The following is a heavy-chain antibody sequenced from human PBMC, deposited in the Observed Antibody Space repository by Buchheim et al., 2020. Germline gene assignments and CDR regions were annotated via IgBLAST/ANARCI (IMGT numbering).Heavy chain of an antibody. Sequence: QLQLQESGPGLVKPSETLSLTCTVSGGSIRSSNYFWGWIRQSPGKGLEWIGSIFDSGNTHYNPSLKSRVILSVDTSKNQFSLNLSFVTAADTAVYYCARPERGYSYGIDFWGQGTL. CDR3: ARPERGYSYGIDF. D-gene: IGHD5-18*01. CDR1: GGSIRSSNYF. V-gene: IGHV4-39*01. CDR2: IFDSGNT. J-gene: IGHJ4*02.